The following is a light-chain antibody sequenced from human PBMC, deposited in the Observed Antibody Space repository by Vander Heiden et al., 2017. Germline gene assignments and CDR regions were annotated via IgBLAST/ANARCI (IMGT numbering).Light chain of an antibody. J-gene: IGKJ3*01. V-gene: IGKV1-33*01. CDR2: DAS. CDR3: QQFESVRS. CDR1: QEIRKY. Sequence: DIQMTQSPSSLSASVGDRVTITCQASQEIRKYLTWYQQKPGKAPKLLIYDASNLQKGVPSRFSGSGSGTNFAFTISSLQPEDIATYYCQQFESVRSFGHGTKVDIK.